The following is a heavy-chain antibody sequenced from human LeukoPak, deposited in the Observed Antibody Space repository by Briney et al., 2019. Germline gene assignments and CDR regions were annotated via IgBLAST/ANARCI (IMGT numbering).Heavy chain of an antibody. V-gene: IGHV3-21*01. D-gene: IGHD1-26*01. CDR1: GFTFSSTS. CDR3: AREFFDRGGGTTVLDY. CDR2: ISSGSSYI. Sequence: GGSLRLSCAASGFTFSSTSMNWVRQAPGKGLEWVSSISSGSSYIFYADSVKGRFTISRDNAKNSLYLQMNSLRAEDTAVYYCAREFFDRGGGTTVLDYWGQGTLVTVSS. J-gene: IGHJ4*02.